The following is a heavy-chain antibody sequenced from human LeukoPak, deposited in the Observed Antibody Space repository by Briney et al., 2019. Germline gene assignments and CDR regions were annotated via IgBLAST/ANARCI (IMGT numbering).Heavy chain of an antibody. J-gene: IGHJ5*02. V-gene: IGHV1-2*02. Sequence: GASVKVSCKASGYTFTGYYMHWVRQAPGKGLEWMGWINPNSGGTNYAQKFQGRVTMTRDTSISTAYMELSRLRSDDTAVYYCARAPLGYSSSGNWFDPWGQGTLVTVSS. CDR1: GYTFTGYY. D-gene: IGHD6-13*01. CDR3: ARAPLGYSSSGNWFDP. CDR2: INPNSGGT.